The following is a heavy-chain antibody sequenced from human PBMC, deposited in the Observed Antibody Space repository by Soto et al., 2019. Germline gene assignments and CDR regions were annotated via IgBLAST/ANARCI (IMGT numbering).Heavy chain of an antibody. V-gene: IGHV4-30-4*01. Sequence: QVQLQESGPGLVKPSQTLSLTCTVSGGSISSGDYYWSWIRQPPGKGLEWIGYIYYSGSTYYNPSLKSRVTISVDTSKNQFSLKLSSVTAADTAVYYCARDAHCSSTSCYYYYYGMDVWGQGTTVTVSS. CDR3: ARDAHCSSTSCYYYYYGMDV. CDR2: IYYSGST. CDR1: GGSISSGDYY. D-gene: IGHD2-2*01. J-gene: IGHJ6*02.